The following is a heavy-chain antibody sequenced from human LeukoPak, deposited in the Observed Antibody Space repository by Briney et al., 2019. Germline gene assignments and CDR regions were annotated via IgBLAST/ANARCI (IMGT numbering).Heavy chain of an antibody. CDR3: ARDNSNYFDY. D-gene: IGHD4-11*01. CDR1: GYSFSTFW. CDR2: TYPGDSDT. V-gene: IGHV5-51*01. Sequence: GESLKISFKGSGYSFSTFWIGWVRQMPGKGLEWMGITYPGDSDTRYSPSFQGQVTISADKSISTAYLQWSSPKASDTAMYYCARDNSNYFDYWGQGTLVTVSS. J-gene: IGHJ4*02.